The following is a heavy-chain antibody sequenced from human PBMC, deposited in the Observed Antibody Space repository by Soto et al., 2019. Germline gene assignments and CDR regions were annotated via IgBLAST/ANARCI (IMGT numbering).Heavy chain of an antibody. V-gene: IGHV3-23*01. CDR1: GFIFSSHA. D-gene: IGHD3-3*01. J-gene: IGHJ5*02. CDR2: VSGSGASV. Sequence: EVQLLESGGGFVKTGGSLRLSCEGSGFIFSSHAMSWVRQAPGKGLEWVSSVSGSGASVHLPDFLKGRFSSSRDNSKNTVYLELNNLRVDDTAVYYCAKDLPLWSGYSFSENHWGQGTLVTVSS. CDR3: AKDLPLWSGYSFSENH.